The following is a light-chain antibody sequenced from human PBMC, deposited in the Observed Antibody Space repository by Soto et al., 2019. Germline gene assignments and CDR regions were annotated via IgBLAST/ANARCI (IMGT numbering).Light chain of an antibody. V-gene: IGKV1-12*01. CDR3: QQANSFPIT. J-gene: IGKJ5*01. CDR2: AAS. CDR1: QGISSW. Sequence: DIQMTQSPASLSSYLLGIVTITCRASQGISSWLAWYQKKPGKAPNLLIYAASSLQSGVPSRFSGSESGTDFTLTISSLQPEDCAIYFCQQANSFPITFGQGTRLEI.